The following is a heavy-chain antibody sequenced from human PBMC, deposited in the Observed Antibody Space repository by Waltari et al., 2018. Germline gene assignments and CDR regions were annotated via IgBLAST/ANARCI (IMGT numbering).Heavy chain of an antibody. Sequence: VQLQESGPGLVEPSQTLSLTCTVSNGSISRGSFYWSWIRQRAGKGLEWIGHLYTTGSTNYNPSLESRVTISADTSKNQFSLKLTSVTAADSAVYFCARTGTVVVVPTAKGAFHIWGQGTAVTVSS. CDR1: NGSISRGSFY. CDR3: ARTGTVVVVPTAKGAFHI. D-gene: IGHD2-15*01. J-gene: IGHJ3*02. CDR2: LYTTGST. V-gene: IGHV4-61*02.